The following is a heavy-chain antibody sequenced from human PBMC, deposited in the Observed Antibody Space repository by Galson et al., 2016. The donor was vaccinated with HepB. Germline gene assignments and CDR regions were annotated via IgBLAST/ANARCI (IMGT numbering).Heavy chain of an antibody. J-gene: IGHJ5*02. CDR1: GFTFSSYS. D-gene: IGHD2-21*01. CDR3: ARDHGGWRILWRGTHWFDP. Sequence: SLRLSCAASGFTFSSYSMNWVRQAPGKGLEWVSYISSSSSTIYYADSVKGRFTISRDNAKNSLYLQMNSLRDEDTAVYYCARDHGGWRILWRGTHWFDPWGQGTLVTVSS. CDR2: ISSSSSTI. V-gene: IGHV3-48*02.